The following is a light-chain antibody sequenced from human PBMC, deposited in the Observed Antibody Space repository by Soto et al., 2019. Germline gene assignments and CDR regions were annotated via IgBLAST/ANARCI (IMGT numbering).Light chain of an antibody. CDR3: QQRDSTPRT. V-gene: IGKV1-39*01. Sequence: DIQMTQSPSSLSSSVGDRVTITCRASQSISSYLNWYQQKPGKAPKLLIYAASSLQSGVPSRFSGSGSGTDFTLTISSLQPEDFATYSCQQRDSTPRTFGQGTKVEIK. J-gene: IGKJ1*01. CDR1: QSISSY. CDR2: AAS.